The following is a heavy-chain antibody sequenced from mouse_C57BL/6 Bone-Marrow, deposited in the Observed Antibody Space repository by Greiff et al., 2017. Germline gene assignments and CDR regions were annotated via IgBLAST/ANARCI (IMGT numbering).Heavy chain of an antibody. CDR3: ARFYDGYYDWYFDV. CDR1: GFTFSSYG. V-gene: IGHV5-6*01. D-gene: IGHD2-3*01. CDR2: ISSGGSYT. Sequence: EVKLVESGGDLVKPGGSPKLSCAASGFTFSSYGMSWVRQTPDKRLEWVATISSGGSYTYYPDSVKGRFTISRDNAKNTLYLQMSSLKSEDTAMYYCARFYDGYYDWYFDVWGTGTTVTVSS. J-gene: IGHJ1*03.